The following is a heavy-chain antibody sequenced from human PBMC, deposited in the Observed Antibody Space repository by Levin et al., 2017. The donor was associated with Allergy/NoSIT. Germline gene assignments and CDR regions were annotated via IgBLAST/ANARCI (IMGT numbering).Heavy chain of an antibody. CDR3: ARLGPWAQSGTYHSFDY. Sequence: GASVKVSCKASGYTFTGYYLHWLRQAPGQGLEWMGWIIPNSGDTNYAQKFQGRVTMTRDTSISTAYMELSRLRSDDTAVYYCARLGPWAQSGTYHSFDYWGQGTLVTVSS. CDR2: IIPNSGDT. CDR1: GYTFTGYY. D-gene: IGHD3-10*01. V-gene: IGHV1-2*02. J-gene: IGHJ4*02.